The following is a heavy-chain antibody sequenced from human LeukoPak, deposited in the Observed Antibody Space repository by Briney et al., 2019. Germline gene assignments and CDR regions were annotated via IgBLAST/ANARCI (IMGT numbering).Heavy chain of an antibody. D-gene: IGHD3-3*01. V-gene: IGHV1-2*02. CDR3: SIKLGFLDAFDE. J-gene: IGHJ3*01. Sequence: ASVKVSCKASGYTLTGYYLHWVGQAPGQGLEWMGWIIPNSGDTNYAQKFQGRVTMATATSITTVYMELGRVAADDTAMYYSSIKLGFLDAFDEWGQGTVVTVSS. CDR1: GYTLTGYY. CDR2: IIPNSGDT.